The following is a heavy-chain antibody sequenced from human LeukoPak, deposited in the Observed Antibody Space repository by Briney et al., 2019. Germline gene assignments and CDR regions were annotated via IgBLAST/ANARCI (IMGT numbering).Heavy chain of an antibody. Sequence: GGSLRLSCAASGFTFSSYAMSWVRQAPGKGLEWVSAISGSGGSTYYADSVKGRFTISRDNSKSTLYLQMNSLRAEDTAVYYCAKDFGSGWVYYFDYWGQGTLVTVSS. J-gene: IGHJ4*02. D-gene: IGHD6-19*01. CDR3: AKDFGSGWVYYFDY. CDR1: GFTFSSYA. CDR2: ISGSGGST. V-gene: IGHV3-23*01.